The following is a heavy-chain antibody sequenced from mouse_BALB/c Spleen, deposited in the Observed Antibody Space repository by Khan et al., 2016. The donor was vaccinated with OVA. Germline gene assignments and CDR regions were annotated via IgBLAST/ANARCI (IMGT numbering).Heavy chain of an antibody. CDR3: ARFYWGDFDY. Sequence: EVQLQESGPGLVKPSQSLSLTCTVTGYSITTDYAWNWIRQFPGNKLEWMGFISYSGNTKYNPSLKSRISITRDTSKNQFFLQLKSVTTEDTARYFCARFYWGDFDYWGQGTTLTVSS. J-gene: IGHJ2*01. CDR1: GYSITTDYA. D-gene: IGHD1-1*01. CDR2: ISYSGNT. V-gene: IGHV3-2*02.